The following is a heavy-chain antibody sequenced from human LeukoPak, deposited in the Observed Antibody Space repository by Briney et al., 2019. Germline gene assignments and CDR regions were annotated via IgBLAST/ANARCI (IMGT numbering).Heavy chain of an antibody. V-gene: IGHV1-2*02. CDR3: ARDERYSDADHHYPDLGY. CDR1: GYIFTGYY. D-gene: IGHD3-16*01. CDR2: INPNGGAT. J-gene: IGHJ4*02. Sequence: VASVTVSCKASGYIFTGYYLFWVRQAPGQGLEWMGWINPNGGATRYAQKLQGRVTLTCDTSIRTTYMELSSLTSDDTAVYYCARDERYSDADHHYPDLGYWGQGTLVTVSS.